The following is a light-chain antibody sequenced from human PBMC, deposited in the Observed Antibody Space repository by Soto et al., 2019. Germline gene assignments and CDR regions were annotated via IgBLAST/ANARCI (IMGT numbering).Light chain of an antibody. V-gene: IGLV7-46*01. J-gene: IGLJ2*01. CDR2: DTS. CDR1: TGSVTSGHY. CDR3: LLSYSDAVV. Sequence: QAVVTQEHSLTVSPGGTVTLTCGSSTGSVTSGHYPYWFQQKPGQAPRTLIYDTSNKHSWTPARFSGSLLGGKAALTLSGAQPEDEAEYDCLLSYSDAVVLGGGTKLTFL.